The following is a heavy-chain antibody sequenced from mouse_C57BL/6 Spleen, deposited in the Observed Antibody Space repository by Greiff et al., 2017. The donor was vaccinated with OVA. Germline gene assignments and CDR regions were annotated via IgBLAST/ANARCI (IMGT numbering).Heavy chain of an antibody. J-gene: IGHJ2*01. D-gene: IGHD2-14*01. Sequence: EVQGVESGGGLVKPGGSRKLPWAASGFTFSAYGMHWVSQAPGKGLGGIAYIRSGSSTIYYADTVKGRFTIARDNAKNTLFLQMTSLRSEDTAMYYCARGTTGYFDYWGQGTTLTVSS. CDR2: IRSGSSTI. CDR3: ARGTTGYFDY. CDR1: GFTFSAYG. V-gene: IGHV5-17*01.